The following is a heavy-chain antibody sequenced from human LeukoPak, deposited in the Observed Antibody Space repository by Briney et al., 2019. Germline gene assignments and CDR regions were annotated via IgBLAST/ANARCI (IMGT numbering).Heavy chain of an antibody. D-gene: IGHD2-15*01. Sequence: GGSLRLSCAASGFTFSNYAMSWVRQAPGKGLEWVSSIHYSGGSTYYADSVKGRFTISRDNSKNMLYLQMNSLRAEDTAVYYCARAPRYCRGGSCYWSAFDIWGQGTMVTVSS. V-gene: IGHV3-23*01. CDR2: IHYSGGST. CDR3: ARAPRYCRGGSCYWSAFDI. CDR1: GFTFSNYA. J-gene: IGHJ3*02.